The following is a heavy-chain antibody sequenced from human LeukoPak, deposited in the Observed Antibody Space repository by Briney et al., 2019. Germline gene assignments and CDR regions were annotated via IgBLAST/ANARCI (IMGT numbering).Heavy chain of an antibody. CDR2: IHPGDSDT. J-gene: IGHJ4*02. D-gene: IGHD1-26*01. CDR1: GYRFTSYW. CDR3: ARYTGSYFYFDY. V-gene: IGHV5-51*01. Sequence: ALNISCKGYGYRFTSYWIGWVRQMTGRGLGWMGIIHPGDSDTRYSPSFQGQVTISADKSISTASLQWSSLKASDTAMYYCARYTGSYFYFDYWGQGTLVTVSS.